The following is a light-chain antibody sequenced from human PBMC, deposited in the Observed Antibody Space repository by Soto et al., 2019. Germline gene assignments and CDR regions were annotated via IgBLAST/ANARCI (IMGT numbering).Light chain of an antibody. CDR2: KAS. V-gene: IGKV1-5*03. J-gene: IGKJ1*01. CDR1: QSISNW. Sequence: DIQMTQSPSTLSAFVGDRVTITCRASQSISNWLAWYQQKPGKAPSLLIYKASSLESGVPSRFSGSGSGTEFTLTISSLQPDDFATYYCQQYNGFSWTFGQGTKVEIK. CDR3: QQYNGFSWT.